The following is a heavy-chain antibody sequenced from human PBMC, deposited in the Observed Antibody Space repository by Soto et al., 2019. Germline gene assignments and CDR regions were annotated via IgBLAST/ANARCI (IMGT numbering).Heavy chain of an antibody. CDR1: GYTFTSYG. V-gene: IGHV1-18*01. J-gene: IGHJ3*02. Sequence: VQLVHSGAEVKEPGASVKVSCKASGYTFTSYGISWVRQAPGQGLEWMGWISTYNGNTNFAQKLQGRVTMTTDTSTSTAYIELRSLRSDDTAVYYCARDLYDFWSGYRQSAFAIWGQGTMVTVSS. D-gene: IGHD3-3*01. CDR2: ISTYNGNT. CDR3: ARDLYDFWSGYRQSAFAI.